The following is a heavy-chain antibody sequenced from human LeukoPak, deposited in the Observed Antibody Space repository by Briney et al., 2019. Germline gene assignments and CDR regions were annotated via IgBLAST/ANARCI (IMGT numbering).Heavy chain of an antibody. Sequence: SETLSLTCTLARGSINKYYWSWIRQPAGKGLEWIGRIYTSGSTNYNPSLKSRVTISVDTSKNQFPLKLTSVTAADTAVYYCARARGYTGYELDYWGRGTLVTVSS. CDR1: RGSINKYY. J-gene: IGHJ4*02. CDR3: ARARGYTGYELDY. CDR2: IYTSGST. D-gene: IGHD5-12*01. V-gene: IGHV4-4*07.